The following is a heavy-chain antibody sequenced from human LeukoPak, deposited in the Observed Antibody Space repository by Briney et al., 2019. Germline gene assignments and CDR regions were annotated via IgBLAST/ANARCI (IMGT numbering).Heavy chain of an antibody. J-gene: IGHJ4*02. CDR1: GGTFSSYA. Sequence: ASVKVSCKASGGTFSSYAISWVRQAPGQGLEWMGGIIPIFGTANYAQKFQGRVTITADESTSTAYMELSSLRSEDTAVYYCARDPLLRYFELTDYWGQGTLVTVSS. D-gene: IGHD3-9*01. CDR3: ARDPLLRYFELTDY. CDR2: IIPIFGTA. V-gene: IGHV1-69*13.